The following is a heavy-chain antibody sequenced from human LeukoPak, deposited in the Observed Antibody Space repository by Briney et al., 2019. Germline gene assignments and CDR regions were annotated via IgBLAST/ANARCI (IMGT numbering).Heavy chain of an antibody. V-gene: IGHV4-59*12. D-gene: IGHD3-9*01. J-gene: IGHJ5*02. Sequence: KPSETLSLTCTVSGGSIRSYFWSWIRQPPGKGLEWIGYIYSSGSTNYNPSFKSRVTISVDTSKNQFSLRLSSVTAADTAVYYCASTSYYDILTGYSTRNWFDPWGQGTLVTVSS. CDR1: GGSIRSYF. CDR3: ASTSYYDILTGYSTRNWFDP. CDR2: IYSSGST.